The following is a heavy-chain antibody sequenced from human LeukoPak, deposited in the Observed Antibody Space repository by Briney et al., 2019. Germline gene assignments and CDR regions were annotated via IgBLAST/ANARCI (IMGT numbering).Heavy chain of an antibody. V-gene: IGHV4-4*07. CDR1: GGSISSYY. CDR2: IYTSGST. D-gene: IGHD2-2*01. Sequence: SETLSLTCTVSGGSISSYYWSWIRQPAGKGLEWIGRIYTSGSTNYNPSLKSRVTMSVDTSKNQFSLKLSSVTAADTAVYYCARVDIVVVPSSNFDCWGQGTLVTVPS. J-gene: IGHJ4*02. CDR3: ARVDIVVVPSSNFDC.